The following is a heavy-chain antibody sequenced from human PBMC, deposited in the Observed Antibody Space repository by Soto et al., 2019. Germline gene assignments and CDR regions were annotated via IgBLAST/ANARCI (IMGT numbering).Heavy chain of an antibody. V-gene: IGHV1-69*13. D-gene: IGHD3-16*01. CDR1: GGTFSSYA. CDR3: ATLLPRGEMATHPLDY. CDR2: IIPIFGTA. Sequence: SVKVSCKASGGTFSSYAISWVRQAPGRGLEWMGGIIPIFGTANYAQKFQGRVTITADESTSTAYMELSSLRSEDTAVYYCATLLPRGEMATHPLDYWGQGTLVTVSS. J-gene: IGHJ4*02.